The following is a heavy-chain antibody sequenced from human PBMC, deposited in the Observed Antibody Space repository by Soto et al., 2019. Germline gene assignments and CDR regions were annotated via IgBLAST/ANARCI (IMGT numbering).Heavy chain of an antibody. CDR2: IKQDGSEK. Sequence: GGSLRLSCAASGFTFSSYWMSWVRQAPGKGLEWVANIKQDGSEKYYVDSVKGRFTISRDNAKNSLYLQMNSLRAEDTAVYYCARGAYLEWLLLAYWGQGTLVTVSS. CDR3: ARGAYLEWLLLAY. CDR1: GFTFSSYW. J-gene: IGHJ4*02. V-gene: IGHV3-7*03. D-gene: IGHD3-3*01.